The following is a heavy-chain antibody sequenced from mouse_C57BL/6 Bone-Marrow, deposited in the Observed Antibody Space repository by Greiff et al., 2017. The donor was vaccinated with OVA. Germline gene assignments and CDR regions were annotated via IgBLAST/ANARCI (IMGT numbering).Heavy chain of an antibody. CDR2: ISNLAYSI. V-gene: IGHV5-15*01. J-gene: IGHJ4*01. D-gene: IGHD1-1*01. CDR1: GFTFSDYG. Sequence: EVQGVESGGGLVQPGGSLKLSCAASGFTFSDYGMAWVRQAPRKGPEWVAFISNLAYSIYYADTVTGRFTISRENAKNTLYLEMSSLRSEDTAMYYCARQNYGSSLCYAMDYWGQGTSVTVSS. CDR3: ARQNYGSSLCYAMDY.